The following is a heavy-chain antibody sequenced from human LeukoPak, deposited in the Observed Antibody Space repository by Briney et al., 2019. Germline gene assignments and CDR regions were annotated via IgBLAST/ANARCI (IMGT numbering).Heavy chain of an antibody. CDR1: GFSFSSYA. D-gene: IGHD2-15*01. V-gene: IGHV3-23*01. J-gene: IGHJ4*02. Sequence: GGSLRLSCAASGFSFSSYAMNWVRQTPGQGLERVSIISPNGDWTNYADSVKGRFTISRDSSKNTLYLQMNSLRAEDTAMYYCAKMVGSEDPIEYWGQGTLVTVSS. CDR2: ISPNGDWT. CDR3: AKMVGSEDPIEY.